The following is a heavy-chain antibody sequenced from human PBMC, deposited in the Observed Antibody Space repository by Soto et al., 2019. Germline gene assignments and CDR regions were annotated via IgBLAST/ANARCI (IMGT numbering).Heavy chain of an antibody. V-gene: IGHV4-31*03. CDR1: GGSISSGGYY. D-gene: IGHD3-22*01. Sequence: SETLSLTCTVSGGSISSGGYYWSWIRQHPGKGLEWIGYIYYSGGTYYNPSLKSRVTISVDTSKNQFSLKLSSVTAADTAVYYCARGAVYYDSSGYFSYWGQGTLVTVSS. J-gene: IGHJ4*02. CDR2: IYYSGGT. CDR3: ARGAVYYDSSGYFSY.